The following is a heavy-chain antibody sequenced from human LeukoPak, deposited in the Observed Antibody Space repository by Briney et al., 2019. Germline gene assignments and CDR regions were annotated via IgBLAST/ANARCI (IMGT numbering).Heavy chain of an antibody. V-gene: IGHV1-2*02. CDR1: GYTFTGYY. Sequence: GASVKVSCKASGYTFTGYYMHWVRQAPGQGLEWMGWINPNSGGTNYAQKFQGRVTMTRDTSISTAYMELSRLRSDDTAVYYCAGSFLEMATIPGAFDIWGQGTMVTVSS. J-gene: IGHJ3*02. D-gene: IGHD5-24*01. CDR2: INPNSGGT. CDR3: AGSFLEMATIPGAFDI.